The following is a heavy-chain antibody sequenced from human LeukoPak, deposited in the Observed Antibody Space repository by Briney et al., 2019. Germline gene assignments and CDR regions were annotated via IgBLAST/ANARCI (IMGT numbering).Heavy chain of an antibody. V-gene: IGHV3-64D*06. Sequence: PGGSLRLSCSASGFTFSSYAMHWVRQAPGKGLEYVSAISSNGGSTYYADSVKGRFTISRDNSKNTLYLQMSSLRAEDTAVYYCVKDDHTMVRGVTLDYWGQGTLVTVSS. J-gene: IGHJ4*02. CDR3: VKDDHTMVRGVTLDY. D-gene: IGHD3-10*01. CDR1: GFTFSSYA. CDR2: ISSNGGST.